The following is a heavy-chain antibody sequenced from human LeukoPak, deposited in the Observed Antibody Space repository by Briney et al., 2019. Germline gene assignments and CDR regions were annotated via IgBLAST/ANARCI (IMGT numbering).Heavy chain of an antibody. V-gene: IGHV1-46*01. CDR3: ATSPHYCSSTSCYFLYGMDV. CDR2: INASGGST. CDR1: GYTFTSYY. J-gene: IGHJ6*02. D-gene: IGHD2-2*01. Sequence: ASVKVSCKASGYTFTSYYMHWVRQAPGQGLEWMGIINASGGSTSYAQKFQGRVTMTRDTSTSTVYMELSSLRSEDTAVYYCATSPHYCSSTSCYFLYGMDVWGQGTTVTVSS.